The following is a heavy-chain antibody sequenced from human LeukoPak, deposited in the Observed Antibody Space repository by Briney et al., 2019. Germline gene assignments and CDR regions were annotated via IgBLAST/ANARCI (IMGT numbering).Heavy chain of an antibody. J-gene: IGHJ4*02. D-gene: IGHD6-13*01. V-gene: IGHV1-46*01. CDR3: ARDRGAAADPPGFDY. Sequence: ASVKVSCKASGYTFTSYYMHWVRQAPGQGLEWMGIINPSGGSTSYAQKFQGRVTMTRDMSTSTVYMELSSLRSEDTAVYYCARDRGAAADPPGFDYWGQGTPVTVSS. CDR2: INPSGGST. CDR1: GYTFTSYY.